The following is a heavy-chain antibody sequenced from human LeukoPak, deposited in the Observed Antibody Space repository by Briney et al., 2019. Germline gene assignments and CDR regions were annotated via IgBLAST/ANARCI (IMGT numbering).Heavy chain of an antibody. CDR3: ASLYCSSTSCYTSDY. D-gene: IGHD2-2*02. CDR2: IYYSGST. J-gene: IGHJ4*02. CDR1: GGSISSGDYY. V-gene: IGHV4-30-4*01. Sequence: SETLSLTCTVSGGSISSGDYYWSWIRQPPGRGLEWIGYIYYSGSTYYNPSLKSRVTISVDTSKNQFSLKLSSVTAADTAVYYCASLYCSSTSCYTSDYWGQGTLVTVSS.